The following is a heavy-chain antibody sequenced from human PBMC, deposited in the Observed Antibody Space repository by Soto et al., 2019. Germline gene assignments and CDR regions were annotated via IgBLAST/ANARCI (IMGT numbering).Heavy chain of an antibody. CDR2: ISDSGGTV. CDR1: GFTFSSYE. Sequence: VGSLRLSCAASGFTFSSYEMNWVRQAPGQGLEWVSYISDSGGTVYYADSVKGRFTVSRDNAQNSVYLQMNSLRTEDTAVYYCARDLLHYDFWSGCSAYFYYGMDVCGPGTTVTVSS. D-gene: IGHD3-3*01. V-gene: IGHV3-48*03. J-gene: IGHJ6*02. CDR3: ARDLLHYDFWSGCSAYFYYGMDV.